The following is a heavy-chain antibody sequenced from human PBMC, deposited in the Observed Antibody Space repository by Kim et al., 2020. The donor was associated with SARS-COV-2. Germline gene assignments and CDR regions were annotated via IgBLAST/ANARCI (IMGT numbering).Heavy chain of an antibody. CDR1: GFTFSSYG. Sequence: GGSLRLSCAASGFTFSSYGMHWVRQAPGKGLEWVAVISYDGSNKYYADSVKGRFTISRDNSKNTLYLQMNSLRAEDTAVYYCAKDLWDIVVVPAAIPGGFGENWFDPWGQGTLVTVSS. J-gene: IGHJ5*02. V-gene: IGHV3-30*18. D-gene: IGHD2-2*02. CDR2: ISYDGSNK. CDR3: AKDLWDIVVVPAAIPGGFGENWFDP.